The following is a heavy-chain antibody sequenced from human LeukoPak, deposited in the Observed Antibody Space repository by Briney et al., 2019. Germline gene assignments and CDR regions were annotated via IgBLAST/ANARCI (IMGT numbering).Heavy chain of an antibody. J-gene: IGHJ4*02. D-gene: IGHD6-6*01. CDR1: GYTFTIYD. CDR2: MNPNSGNT. CDR3: ARGWGVRQLVPFGY. Sequence: ASVKVSCTASGYTFTIYDINWVRQATGQGLEWMGWMNPNSGNTGYAQKFQGRVTMTRNTSISTAYMELSSLRSEDTAVYYCARGWGVRQLVPFGYWGQGTLVTVSS. V-gene: IGHV1-8*01.